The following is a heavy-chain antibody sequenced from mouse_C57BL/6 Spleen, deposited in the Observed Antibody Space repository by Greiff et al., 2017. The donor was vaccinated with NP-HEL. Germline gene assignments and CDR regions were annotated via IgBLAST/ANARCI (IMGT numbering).Heavy chain of an antibody. J-gene: IGHJ4*01. Sequence: EVKLVESGGDLVKPGGSLKLSCAASGFTFSSYGMSWVRQTPDKRLEWVATISSGGSYTYYLDSVKGRFTISRDNAKNTLYLQMSSLKSEDTAMYYCAKIYGRVDYWGQGTSVTVSS. CDR1: GFTFSSYG. CDR3: AKIYGRVDY. V-gene: IGHV5-6*01. D-gene: IGHD1-1*01. CDR2: ISSGGSYT.